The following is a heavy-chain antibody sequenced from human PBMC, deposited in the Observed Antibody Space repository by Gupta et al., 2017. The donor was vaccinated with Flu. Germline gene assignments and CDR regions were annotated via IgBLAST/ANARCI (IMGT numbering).Heavy chain of an antibody. CDR3: ARGWLVLEPFFDY. Sequence: EVQLVESGGGLVQPGGSLRLSCAASGFTFSSYAMHWVRQAPGKGLEYVSAISSNGGSTYYANSVKGRFTISRDNSKNTLYLQMGSLRAEDMAVYYCARGWLVLEPFFDYWGQGTLVTVSS. V-gene: IGHV3-64*01. CDR1: GFTFSSYA. CDR2: ISSNGGST. J-gene: IGHJ4*02. D-gene: IGHD6-19*01.